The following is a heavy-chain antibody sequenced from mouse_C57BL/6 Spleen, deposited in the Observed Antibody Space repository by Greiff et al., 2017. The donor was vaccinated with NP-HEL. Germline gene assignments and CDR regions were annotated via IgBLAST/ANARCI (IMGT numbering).Heavy chain of an antibody. D-gene: IGHD2-3*01. V-gene: IGHV1-64*01. Sequence: QVQLQQPGAELVKPGASVKLSCKASGYTFTSYWMHWVKQRPGQGLEWIGMIHPNSGSTNYNEKFKSKATLTVDKSSSTAYMQLSSLTSEDSAVYYCARDDGYYDWYFDVWGTGTTVTVSS. CDR1: GYTFTSYW. CDR2: IHPNSGST. J-gene: IGHJ1*03. CDR3: ARDDGYYDWYFDV.